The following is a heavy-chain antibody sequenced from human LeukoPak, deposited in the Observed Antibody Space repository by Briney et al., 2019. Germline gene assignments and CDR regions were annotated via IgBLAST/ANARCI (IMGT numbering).Heavy chain of an antibody. CDR3: AKRGSCSGGSCYSYFDY. V-gene: IGHV3-30*02. Sequence: GRSLRLSCAASGSTFSTDAMHWVRQAPGKGLEWVAFIRYDGSNKYYADSVKGRFTISRDNSKNTLYLQMNSLRAEDTAVYYCAKRGSCSGGSCYSYFDYWGQGTLVTVSS. J-gene: IGHJ4*02. CDR2: IRYDGSNK. CDR1: GSTFSTDA. D-gene: IGHD2-15*01.